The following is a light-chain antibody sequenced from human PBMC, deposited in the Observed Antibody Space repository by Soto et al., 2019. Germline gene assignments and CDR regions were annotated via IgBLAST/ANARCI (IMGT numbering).Light chain of an antibody. CDR3: QHYNSYSEA. CDR1: QTISSW. Sequence: DIQMTQSPSTLSASVRDRVTITCRASQTISSWLAWFQQRPGRAPKFLIYKASSLKNGVPLRFSGSGSGTEFTLTISSLQSDDFATYYCQHYNSYSEAFGQGTKVDIK. CDR2: KAS. J-gene: IGKJ1*01. V-gene: IGKV1-5*03.